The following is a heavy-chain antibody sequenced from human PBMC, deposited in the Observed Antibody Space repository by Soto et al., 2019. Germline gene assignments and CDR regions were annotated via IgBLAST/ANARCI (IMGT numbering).Heavy chain of an antibody. Sequence: QVQLVQSGAEVKKPGASVKVSCKASGYTFTSYGISWVRQAPGQGLEWMGWISAYNGNTNYAQKLQGRVTMTTDTNPSTAYMELRSLRSEDTAVYYCARGYCSGGSCDDAFDIWGQGRMVTVSS. CDR2: ISAYNGNT. V-gene: IGHV1-18*01. CDR3: ARGYCSGGSCDDAFDI. CDR1: GYTFTSYG. J-gene: IGHJ3*02. D-gene: IGHD2-15*01.